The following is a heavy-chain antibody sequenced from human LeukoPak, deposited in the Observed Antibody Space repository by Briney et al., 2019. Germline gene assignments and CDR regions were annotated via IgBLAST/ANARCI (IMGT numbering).Heavy chain of an antibody. CDR1: GGSISGYY. Sequence: PSETLSLTCTVSGGSISGYYWGWIRQPPGKGLEWIGYIYYSGSTSYNPSLKSRVTISVDTSKNQFSLKLSSATAADTAFYYCARLRYAYGSYFFGMDVWGQGTTVTVSS. CDR3: ARLRYAYGSYFFGMDV. J-gene: IGHJ6*02. CDR2: IYYSGST. V-gene: IGHV4-59*08. D-gene: IGHD5-18*01.